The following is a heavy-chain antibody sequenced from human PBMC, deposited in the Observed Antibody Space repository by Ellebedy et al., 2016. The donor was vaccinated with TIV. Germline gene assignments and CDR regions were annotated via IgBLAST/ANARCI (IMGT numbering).Heavy chain of an antibody. D-gene: IGHD1-26*01. CDR1: GYTFTSYD. J-gene: IGHJ4*02. V-gene: IGHV1-8*01. CDR3: ARGDNTFYAYSGSSDFDY. Sequence: AASVKVSCKASGYTFTSYDINWVRQASGQGLEWMGWMNPNSGKTGYAQKFQGRVTMTRNTSISTAYMELSSLRSEDTAVYYCARGDNTFYAYSGSSDFDYWGQGTLVTVSS. CDR2: MNPNSGKT.